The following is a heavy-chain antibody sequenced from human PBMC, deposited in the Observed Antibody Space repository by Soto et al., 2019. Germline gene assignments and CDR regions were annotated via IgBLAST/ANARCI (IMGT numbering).Heavy chain of an antibody. D-gene: IGHD6-13*01. CDR3: ARADVSSSWYQDYYYGMDV. CDR2: INPNSGGT. J-gene: IGHJ6*02. Sequence: GASVKVSCKASGYTFTGYYMHWVRQAPGQGLEWMGWINPNSGGTNYAQKFQGWVTMARDTSISTAYMELSRLRSDDTAVYYCARADVSSSWYQDYYYGMDVWGQGTTVTVSS. V-gene: IGHV1-2*04. CDR1: GYTFTGYY.